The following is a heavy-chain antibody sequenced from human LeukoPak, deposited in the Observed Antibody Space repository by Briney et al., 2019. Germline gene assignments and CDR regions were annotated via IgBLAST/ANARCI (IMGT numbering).Heavy chain of an antibody. J-gene: IGHJ4*02. CDR2: ISGSGGST. Sequence: GGSLRLSCAASGFTFSSYAMSWVRQAPGKGLEWVTTISGSGGSTYYADSVKGRFTISRDNSKNTLYLQMNSLRAEDTAVYSCAKGRIGYSYGYSDYWGQGTLVTVSS. CDR3: AKGRIGYSYGYSDY. V-gene: IGHV3-23*01. CDR1: GFTFSSYA. D-gene: IGHD5-18*01.